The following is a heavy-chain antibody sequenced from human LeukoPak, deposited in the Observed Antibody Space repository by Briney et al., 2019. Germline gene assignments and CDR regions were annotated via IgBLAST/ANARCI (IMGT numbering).Heavy chain of an antibody. J-gene: IGHJ4*02. CDR2: ISSSGSTI. CDR1: GFTFSSYE. CDR3: ARDWTLSEYSGYEEQVDY. Sequence: GGSLRLSCAASGFTFSSYEMNWVRQAPGKGLEWVSYISSSGSTIYYADSVKGRFTISRDNAKNSLYLQMNSLRAEDTAVYYCARDWTLSEYSGYEEQVDYWGQGTLVTVSS. V-gene: IGHV3-48*03. D-gene: IGHD5-12*01.